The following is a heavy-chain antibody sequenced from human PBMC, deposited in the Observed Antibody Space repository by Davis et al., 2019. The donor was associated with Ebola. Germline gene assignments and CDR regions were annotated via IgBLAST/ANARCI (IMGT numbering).Heavy chain of an antibody. D-gene: IGHD5-12*01. Sequence: GESLKISCAASGFTFSDYYMSWIRQAPGKGLEWVSYISSSGSTIYYADSVKGRFTISRDNAKNSLYLQMNSLRAEDTAVYYCARSYLTYSGYGWAYWGQGTLVTVPS. V-gene: IGHV3-11*01. J-gene: IGHJ4*02. CDR3: ARSYLTYSGYGWAY. CDR1: GFTFSDYY. CDR2: ISSSGSTI.